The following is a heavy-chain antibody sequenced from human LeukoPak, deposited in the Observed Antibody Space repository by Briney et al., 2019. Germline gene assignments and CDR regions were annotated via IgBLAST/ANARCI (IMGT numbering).Heavy chain of an antibody. J-gene: IGHJ3*02. D-gene: IGHD3-3*01. CDR3: ARDYYDFWSGYSAHDAFDI. V-gene: IGHV3-30-3*01. CDR2: ISYDGSNK. Sequence: GRSLRLSCAASGFTFSSYAMHWVRQAPGKGLEWVAVISYDGSNKYYADSVKGRLTISRDNSKNTLYLQMNSLRAEDTAVYYCARDYYDFWSGYSAHDAFDIWGQGTMVTVSS. CDR1: GFTFSSYA.